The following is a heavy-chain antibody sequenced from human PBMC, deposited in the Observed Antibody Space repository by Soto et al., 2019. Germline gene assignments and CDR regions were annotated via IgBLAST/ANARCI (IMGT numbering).Heavy chain of an antibody. D-gene: IGHD1-26*01. CDR3: ARRSGSYFDY. V-gene: IGHV4-39*01. J-gene: IGHJ4*02. CDR1: GGSISSGSYY. Sequence: SETLSLTCTVSGGSISSGSYYWGWIRQPPGKGLEWIGSIYYSGSTYYNPSLKSRVTISVDTSKNQFSLKLSSVTAADTAVYYCARRSGSYFDYWGQGTLVTVSS. CDR2: IYYSGST.